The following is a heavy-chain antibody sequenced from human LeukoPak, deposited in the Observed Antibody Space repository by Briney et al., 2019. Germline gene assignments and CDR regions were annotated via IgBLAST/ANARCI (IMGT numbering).Heavy chain of an antibody. V-gene: IGHV3-30*02. Sequence: GGSLRLSCAASGFTFSSYGMHWVRQAPGKGLEWVAFIRYDGSNKYYADSVKGRFTISRDDSKNTLYLQMNSLRAEDTAVYYCAKDHRAYCGGDCVDFDYWGQGTLVTVSS. CDR1: GFTFSSYG. J-gene: IGHJ4*02. CDR2: IRYDGSNK. D-gene: IGHD2-21*02. CDR3: AKDHRAYCGGDCVDFDY.